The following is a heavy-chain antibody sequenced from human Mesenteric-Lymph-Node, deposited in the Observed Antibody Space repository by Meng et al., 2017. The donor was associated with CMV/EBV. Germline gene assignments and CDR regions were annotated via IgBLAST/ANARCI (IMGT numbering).Heavy chain of an antibody. CDR2: IYYSGST. CDR3: ARPHYYGSGSSPWFDP. J-gene: IGHJ5*02. Sequence: QLQLQESGPGLVKPSETLSLTGAFSGGSISSSSYYWGWIRQPPGKGLEWIGSIYYSGSTYYNPSLKSRVTISVDTSKNQFSLKLSSVTAADTAVYYCARPHYYGSGSSPWFDPWGQGTLVTVSS. V-gene: IGHV4-39*01. D-gene: IGHD3-10*01. CDR1: GGSISSSSYY.